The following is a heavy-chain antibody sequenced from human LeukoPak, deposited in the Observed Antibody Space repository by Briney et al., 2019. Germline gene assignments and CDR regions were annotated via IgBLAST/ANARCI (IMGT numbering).Heavy chain of an antibody. Sequence: SETLSLTCVVSGDSISNYYWSWIRQPPGKGLEWLGYIYYTGSTNYNPSLKSRVTISVDTSKNQFSLKVSSVTAADTAVYYCASGGLAYRPDYWGEGTLVTVSP. V-gene: IGHV4-59*01. CDR1: GDSISNYY. CDR3: ASGGLAYRPDY. CDR2: IYYTGST. D-gene: IGHD3-16*01. J-gene: IGHJ4*02.